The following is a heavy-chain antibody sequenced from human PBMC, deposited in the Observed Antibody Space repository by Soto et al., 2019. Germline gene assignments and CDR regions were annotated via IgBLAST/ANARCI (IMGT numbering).Heavy chain of an antibody. Sequence: SETLSLTCSLSGGAIGGYYWSWIRQPPGKALEWIGYVSYSGSTDYHPSLKSRVSISIDTSKNQFSLKLSSVTAADTAVYYCARRSSRGYYYYYGMDVWGQGTTVTVSS. V-gene: IGHV4-59*08. CDR3: ARRSSRGYYYYYGMDV. J-gene: IGHJ6*02. CDR2: VSYSGST. CDR1: GGAIGGYY. D-gene: IGHD6-13*01.